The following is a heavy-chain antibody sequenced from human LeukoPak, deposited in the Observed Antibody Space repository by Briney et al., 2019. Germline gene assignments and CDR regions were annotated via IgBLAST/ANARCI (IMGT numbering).Heavy chain of an antibody. Sequence: GGSLRLSCAASGFMLSRYWMSWVRQAPGKGLEWVANIKQDGSEKYYVDSVKGRFTISRDNAKNSLYLQMNSLRAEDTAVYYCARDLRRGYSFLWYYFDSWGQGTLVTVSS. CDR3: ARDLRRGYSFLWYYFDS. CDR1: GFMLSRYW. D-gene: IGHD5-18*01. V-gene: IGHV3-7*01. CDR2: IKQDGSEK. J-gene: IGHJ4*02.